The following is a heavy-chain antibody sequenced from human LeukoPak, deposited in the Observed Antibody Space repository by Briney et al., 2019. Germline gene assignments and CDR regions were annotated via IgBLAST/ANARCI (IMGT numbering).Heavy chain of an antibody. J-gene: IGHJ5*02. CDR2: IYYSGST. D-gene: IGHD3-10*01. Sequence: SETLSLTCTVSGGSISSYYWSWIRQPPGKGLEWIGYIYYSGSTNYNPSLKSRVTISVDTSKNQFSLKLSSVTAADTAVYYCARDLVYYGSPNWFDPWGQGTLVTVSS. CDR1: GGSISSYY. V-gene: IGHV4-59*12. CDR3: ARDLVYYGSPNWFDP.